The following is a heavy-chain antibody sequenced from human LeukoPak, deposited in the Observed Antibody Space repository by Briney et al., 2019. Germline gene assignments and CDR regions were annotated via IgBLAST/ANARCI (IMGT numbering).Heavy chain of an antibody. D-gene: IGHD5-12*01. CDR3: AKDMGLIVATIMDYGMDV. CDR1: GFTFSSYG. J-gene: IGHJ6*02. CDR2: ISYDGSNK. V-gene: IGHV3-30*18. Sequence: GRSLRLSCAASGFTFSSYGMHWVRQAPGKGLEWVAVISYDGSNKYYADSVKGRFTISRDNSKNTLYLQMNSLRAEDTAVYYCAKDMGLIVATIMDYGMDVWGQGTTVTVSS.